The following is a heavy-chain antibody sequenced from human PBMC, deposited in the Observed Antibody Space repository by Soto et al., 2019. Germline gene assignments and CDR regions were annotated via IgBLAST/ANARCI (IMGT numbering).Heavy chain of an antibody. V-gene: IGHV3-74*01. CDR3: ARETSRGFYFDY. CDR2: INSDGSRT. J-gene: IGHJ4*02. CDR1: GFTFTDYW. Sequence: PGGSLRLSCAASGFTFTDYWTHWVRQAPGKGLVWVSRINSDGSRTSYADSVTGRFTISRDNAKNTLYLQMNSLRVEDTALYYCARETSRGFYFDYWGQGTLVTVSS.